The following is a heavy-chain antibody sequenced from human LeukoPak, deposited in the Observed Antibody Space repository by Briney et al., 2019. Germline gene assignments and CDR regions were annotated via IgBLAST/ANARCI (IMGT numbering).Heavy chain of an antibody. J-gene: IGHJ4*02. D-gene: IGHD3-10*01. CDR1: GDTFQTYS. CDR3: AREVAVHHPAFGD. CDR2: IVPMFGIA. V-gene: IGHV1-69*10. Sequence: SVKVSCKSSGDTFQTYSISWVRQAPGQGLEWMGDIVPMFGIANYARRFQDRVTMTADSSTNTAYLEVRSLKFEDTAVYYCAREVAVHHPAFGDWGQGTLVIVSS.